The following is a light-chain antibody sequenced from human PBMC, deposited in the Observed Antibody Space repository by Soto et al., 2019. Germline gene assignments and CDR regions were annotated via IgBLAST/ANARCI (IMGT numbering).Light chain of an antibody. CDR3: QQYDNPPLT. Sequence: DIQMTQSPSSLSASVGYSVTITCQARQDIINYLNWYQQKPGKSPKLLIYDASNLETGVPSRFSGSGSGTDFTFTISSLQPEDIATYYCQQYDNPPLTFGGGTKVEIK. CDR2: DAS. V-gene: IGKV1-33*01. CDR1: QDIINY. J-gene: IGKJ4*01.